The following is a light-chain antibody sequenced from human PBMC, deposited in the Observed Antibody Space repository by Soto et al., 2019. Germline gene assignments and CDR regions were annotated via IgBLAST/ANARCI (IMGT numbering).Light chain of an antibody. V-gene: IGLV1-51*01. CDR1: NSNIANNY. J-gene: IGLJ3*02. CDR3: ATWDSSLGAWV. CDR2: DNN. Sequence: QSVLTQPPSVSATPGQRVTISCSGSNSNIANNYVSWFQQLPGTAPRLFIYDNNKRPSGIPDRVSASKSGTSATLAITGLQTGDEADYYCATWDSSLGAWVFGGGTQLTVL.